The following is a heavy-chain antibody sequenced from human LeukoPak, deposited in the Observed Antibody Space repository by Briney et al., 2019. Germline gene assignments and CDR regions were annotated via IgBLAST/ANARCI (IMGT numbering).Heavy chain of an antibody. CDR2: IKQDGSEK. D-gene: IGHD3-3*01. Sequence: PGGSLRLSCAASGFTFSSYWMSWVRQAPGKGLEWVANIKQDGSEKYYVDSVKGRFTISRDNAKNSLYLQMNSLRAEDAAVYYCAREHYDFWSGYSTGYWGQGTLVTVSS. CDR1: GFTFSSYW. CDR3: AREHYDFWSGYSTGY. J-gene: IGHJ4*02. V-gene: IGHV3-7*01.